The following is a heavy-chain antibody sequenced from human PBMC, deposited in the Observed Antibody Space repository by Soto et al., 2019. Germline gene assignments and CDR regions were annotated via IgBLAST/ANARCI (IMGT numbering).Heavy chain of an antibody. V-gene: IGHV1-2*02. CDR3: ARDPDYGDYWGYVFDS. Sequence: QVQLVQSGAEVKKPGASVKVSCKTSGYTFAAYYIHWIRQATGQGLEWMGWINPTSGGTVYAQNFQDRVTMTRATSISTAYMELRRLNSDATDVYYCARDPDYGDYWGYVFDSWGQGTPVTVSS. CDR1: GYTFAAYY. J-gene: IGHJ4*02. CDR2: INPTSGGT. D-gene: IGHD4-17*01.